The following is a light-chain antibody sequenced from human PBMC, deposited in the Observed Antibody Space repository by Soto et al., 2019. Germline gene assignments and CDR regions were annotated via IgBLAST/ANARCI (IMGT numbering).Light chain of an antibody. Sequence: QSVLTQPASLSGSPGQSITISCTGTSSDVGGYNYVSWYQQHPGKAPKLMIYDVSNRPSGVSNRFSGSKSGNTASLTISGIQAEDEADYYCSSYRASSTTHYVFGTGTKVTVL. CDR1: SSDVGGYNY. CDR2: DVS. CDR3: SSYRASSTTHYV. V-gene: IGLV2-14*03. J-gene: IGLJ1*01.